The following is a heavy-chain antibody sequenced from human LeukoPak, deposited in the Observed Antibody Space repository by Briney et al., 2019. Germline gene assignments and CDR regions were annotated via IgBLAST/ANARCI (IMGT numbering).Heavy chain of an antibody. CDR2: IYSGGST. J-gene: IGHJ4*02. V-gene: IGHV3-53*01. CDR3: TTITKSGYYDY. CDR1: GFTVSSNY. Sequence: GGSLRLSCAASGFTVSSNYMSWVRQAPGKGLEWVSVIYSGGSTYYADSVKGRFTISRDNSKNTLYLQMNSLKTEDTAVYFCTTITKSGYYDYWGQGTLATVSS. D-gene: IGHD3-3*01.